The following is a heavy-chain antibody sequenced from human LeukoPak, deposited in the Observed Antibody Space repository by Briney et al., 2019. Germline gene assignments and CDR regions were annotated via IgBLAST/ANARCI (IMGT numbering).Heavy chain of an antibody. CDR2: ISTNGGNT. CDR1: GFTFSSYA. D-gene: IGHD2-8*01. Sequence: PGGSLRLSCAASGFTFSSYAMHWVRQTPGKGLECVAAISTNGGNTHYANSVKGRFTISRDNSKNTLYLQMGSLRPEDTAVYYCAKDTSIGKYCTNGVCSPFDYWGQGTLVTVSS. V-gene: IGHV3-64*01. J-gene: IGHJ4*02. CDR3: AKDTSIGKYCTNGVCSPFDY.